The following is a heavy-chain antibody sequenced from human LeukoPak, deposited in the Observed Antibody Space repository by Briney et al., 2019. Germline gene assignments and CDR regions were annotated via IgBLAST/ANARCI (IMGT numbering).Heavy chain of an antibody. V-gene: IGHV3-23*01. Sequence: GGSLRLSCAASGITLTTYAMSWVRQAPGKGLEWVSAISRSGDYTYDADSVKGRFTISRDNSKNTLYLQMNSLRAEDTAVYYCAKEGSYYLDVWGKGTTVTVSS. CDR1: GITLTTYA. CDR2: ISRSGDYT. CDR3: AKEGSYYLDV. J-gene: IGHJ6*03.